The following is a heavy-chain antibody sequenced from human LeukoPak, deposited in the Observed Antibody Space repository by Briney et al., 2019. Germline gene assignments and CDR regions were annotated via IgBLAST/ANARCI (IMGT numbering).Heavy chain of an antibody. CDR1: GGSFSGYY. J-gene: IGHJ4*02. D-gene: IGHD6-6*01. Sequence: SETLSLTCAVYGGSFSGYYWSWIRQPPGKGLEWIGEINHSGSTNYNPSLKSRVTISLDTSKNQFSLKLSSVTAADTAVYYCVRAGQFISARPITFDYWGQGTLVTVSS. CDR2: INHSGST. CDR3: VRAGQFISARPITFDY. V-gene: IGHV4-34*01.